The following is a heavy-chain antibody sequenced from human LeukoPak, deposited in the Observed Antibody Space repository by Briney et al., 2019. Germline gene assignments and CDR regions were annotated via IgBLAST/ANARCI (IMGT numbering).Heavy chain of an antibody. CDR2: ISSSGSTI. CDR3: ARVRSSGWLVDY. D-gene: IGHD6-19*01. CDR1: GFTFSSYE. V-gene: IGHV3-48*03. Sequence: PGGSLRLSCAASGFTFSSYEMNWVRQAPGKGLEWVSYISSSGSTIYYADSVKGRFTISRGNAKNSLYLQMNSLRAEDTAVYYCARVRSSGWLVDYWGQGTLVTVSS. J-gene: IGHJ4*02.